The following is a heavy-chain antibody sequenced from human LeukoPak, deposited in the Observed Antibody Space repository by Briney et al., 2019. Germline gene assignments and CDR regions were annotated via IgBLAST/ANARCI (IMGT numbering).Heavy chain of an antibody. CDR2: IAPSDSYT. V-gene: IGHV5-10-1*01. CDR3: ARRLASCGGDCYSFDY. Sequence: GEPLRISCKGSGSRFTTYWISWVRQMPGKGLEWMGRIAPSDSYTYYSPSFQGHVTISADKSINTAYLQWTSLRASDTAMYYCARRLASCGGDCYSFDYWGQGTLVTVSS. D-gene: IGHD2-21*02. CDR1: GSRFTTYW. J-gene: IGHJ4*02.